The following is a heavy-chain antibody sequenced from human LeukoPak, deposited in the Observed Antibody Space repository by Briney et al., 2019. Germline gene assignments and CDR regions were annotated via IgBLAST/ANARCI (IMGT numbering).Heavy chain of an antibody. CDR3: ATDLYEYCGGDCYGY. Sequence: ASVKISCKVSGYTSTDYYMHWVQQAPGKGLEWMGLVDPEDGETIYAEKFQGRVTITADTSTDTAYMELSSLRSEDTAVYYCATDLYEYCGGDCYGYWGQGTLVTGSS. CDR1: GYTSTDYY. J-gene: IGHJ4*02. V-gene: IGHV1-69-2*01. CDR2: VDPEDGET. D-gene: IGHD2-21*01.